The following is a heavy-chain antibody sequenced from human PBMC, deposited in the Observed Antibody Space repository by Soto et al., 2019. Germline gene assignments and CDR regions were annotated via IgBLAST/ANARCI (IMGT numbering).Heavy chain of an antibody. CDR3: AKDAVSGYGVWLAEY. J-gene: IGHJ4*02. CDR1: GSTFSNYT. CDR2: ILDGGGRT. V-gene: IGHV3-23*01. D-gene: IGHD5-12*01. Sequence: EVQLLESGGGLVQPGGSLPLSCATSGSTFSNYTMMWVRQAPAKGRVCVSVILDGGGRTYYADPVKGRFTISSDNSKNTLYLQMNSLRAEDTAVYKCAKDAVSGYGVWLAEYWGQGTLVTVSS.